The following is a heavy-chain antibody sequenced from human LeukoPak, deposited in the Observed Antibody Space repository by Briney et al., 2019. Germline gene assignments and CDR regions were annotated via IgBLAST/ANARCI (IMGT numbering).Heavy chain of an antibody. Sequence: GGSLRLSCAASGFIVSSNYMNWVRQAPGKGLEWVSYISSSSSTIYYADSVKGRFTISRDNAKNSLYLQMNSLRAEDTAVYYCARDHTVGAAFDYWGQGTLVAVSS. CDR1: GFIVSSNY. V-gene: IGHV3-48*01. CDR2: ISSSSSTI. D-gene: IGHD2-15*01. J-gene: IGHJ4*02. CDR3: ARDHTVGAAFDY.